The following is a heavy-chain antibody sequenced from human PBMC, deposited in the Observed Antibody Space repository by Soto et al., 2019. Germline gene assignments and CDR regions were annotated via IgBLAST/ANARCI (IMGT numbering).Heavy chain of an antibody. CDR2: ISYDGSNK. Sequence: VQLLESGGDLIQPGGSLRLSCVASGITFGSRAMSWVRQAPGEGLEWVAVISYDGSNKYYADSVKGRFTISRDNSKNTLYLQMNSLRAEDTAVYYCAKDGPYSSSSALVLLGYWGQGTLVTVSS. D-gene: IGHD6-6*01. J-gene: IGHJ4*02. V-gene: IGHV3-30*18. CDR1: GITFGSRA. CDR3: AKDGPYSSSSALVLLGY.